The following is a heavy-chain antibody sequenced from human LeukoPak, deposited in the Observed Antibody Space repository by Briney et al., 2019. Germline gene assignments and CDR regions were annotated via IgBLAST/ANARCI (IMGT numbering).Heavy chain of an antibody. Sequence: GSSVKVSCKASGGTFSSYAISWVRQAPGQGLEWMGWISDYNGNTNYAQKLQGRVTMTTDTPTSTAHMELRSLRSDDTAVYYCATLSCSSSSCYPYYFDYWGQGTLVTVSS. CDR3: ATLSCSSSSCYPYYFDY. J-gene: IGHJ4*02. D-gene: IGHD2-2*01. V-gene: IGHV1-18*01. CDR2: ISDYNGNT. CDR1: GGTFSSYA.